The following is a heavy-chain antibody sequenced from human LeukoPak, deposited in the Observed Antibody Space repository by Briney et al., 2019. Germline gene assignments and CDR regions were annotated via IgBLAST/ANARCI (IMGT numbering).Heavy chain of an antibody. CDR2: LYSDGTT. J-gene: IGHJ4*02. CDR3: ARAPTTVTTFDC. Sequence: PGGSLRLSCAASGFTVSSNYMSWVRQAPGKGLEWVSALYSDGTTYYADSVKGRFTISRDHSKNTLYLQMSSLRAEDTAVYYCARAPTTVTTFDCWGQGTLVTVSS. V-gene: IGHV3-66*01. CDR1: GFTVSSNY. D-gene: IGHD4-11*01.